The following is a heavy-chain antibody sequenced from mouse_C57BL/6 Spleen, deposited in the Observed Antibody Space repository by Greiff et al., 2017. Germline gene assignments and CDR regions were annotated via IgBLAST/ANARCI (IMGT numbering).Heavy chain of an antibody. CDR3: ARSGYAAWFAY. CDR2: IYWDDDK. D-gene: IGHD2-2*01. Sequence: QVTLKESGPGILQSSQTLSLTCSFSGFSLSTSGMGVSWIRQPSGKGLEWLAHIYWDDDKRYHPSLKSRLTISKDTSRNQVFLKITSVDTADTATYYCARSGYAAWFAYWGQGTLVTVSA. CDR1: GFSLSTSGMG. V-gene: IGHV8-12*01. J-gene: IGHJ3*01.